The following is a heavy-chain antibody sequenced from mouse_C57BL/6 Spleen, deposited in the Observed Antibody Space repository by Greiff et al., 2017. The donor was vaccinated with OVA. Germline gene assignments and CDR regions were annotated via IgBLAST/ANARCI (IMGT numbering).Heavy chain of an antibody. J-gene: IGHJ2*01. Sequence: QVQLQQSGAELARPGASVKLSCKASGYPFTSYGISWVKQRTGQGIEWIGEIYPRSGNTYYNEKFKGKATLTAYKSSSTAYMDLRSLTSEDSAVYFCALLTGPDYWGQGTTLTVSS. CDR3: ALLTGPDY. D-gene: IGHD4-1*01. CDR1: GYPFTSYG. V-gene: IGHV1-81*01. CDR2: IYPRSGNT.